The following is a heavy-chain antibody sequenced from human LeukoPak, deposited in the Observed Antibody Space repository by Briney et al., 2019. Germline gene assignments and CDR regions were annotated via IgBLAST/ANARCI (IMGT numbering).Heavy chain of an antibody. CDR3: TTDPVVSGVDY. J-gene: IGHJ4*02. Sequence: GGSLRLSCAASGFTFSNAWLSWVRQAPGKGLEWVGRIKSKTDGGTTDYAAPVKGRFTISRDDSKNTLYLQMNSLKTEDTAVYYCTTDPVVSGVDYWGQGTLVTVSS. V-gene: IGHV3-15*01. CDR2: IKSKTDGGTT. D-gene: IGHD4-23*01. CDR1: GFTFSNAW.